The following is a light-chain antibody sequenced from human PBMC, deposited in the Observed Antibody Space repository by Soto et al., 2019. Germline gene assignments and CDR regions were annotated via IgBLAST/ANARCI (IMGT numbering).Light chain of an antibody. CDR1: SSDVDGYNY. CDR2: DLI. CDR3: SSFSSRSTLAVL. J-gene: IGLJ2*01. Sequence: QSALTQPASVPGSPGQSITISCTGTSSDVDGYNYVSWYQQHPGQAPKLMIYDLINRPSGVSNRFTCSKSGNTASLTLSGINAEDEADYYCSSFSSRSTLAVLFGGGTKLTVL. V-gene: IGLV2-14*01.